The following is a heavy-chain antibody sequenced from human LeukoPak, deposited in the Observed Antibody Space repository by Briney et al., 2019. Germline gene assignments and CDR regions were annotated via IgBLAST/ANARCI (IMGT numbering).Heavy chain of an antibody. CDR1: GFTFSSYS. Sequence: GGSLRLSCAASGFTFSSYSMNWVRQAPGKGLEWVSAISGSGGSTYYADSVKGRFTISRDNSKNTLYLQMNSLRAEDTAVYYCAKSRSGSYRPYYMDVWGKGTTVTVSS. CDR3: AKSRSGSYRPYYMDV. D-gene: IGHD3-10*01. CDR2: ISGSGGST. V-gene: IGHV3-23*01. J-gene: IGHJ6*03.